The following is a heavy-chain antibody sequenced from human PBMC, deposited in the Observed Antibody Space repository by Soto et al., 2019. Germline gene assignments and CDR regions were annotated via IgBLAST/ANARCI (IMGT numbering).Heavy chain of an antibody. CDR1: GCSISSGSYY. V-gene: IGHV4-31*03. D-gene: IGHD5-18*01. Sequence: SETLSLTCTVSGCSISSGSYYWSWIRQHPGKGLEWIGYIYYSGSTYYNPSLKSRVTISVDTSKNQFSLKLSSVTAADTAVYYCARASSTRGYSYGYWFDPWGQGTLVT. CDR2: IYYSGST. CDR3: ARASSTRGYSYGYWFDP. J-gene: IGHJ5*02.